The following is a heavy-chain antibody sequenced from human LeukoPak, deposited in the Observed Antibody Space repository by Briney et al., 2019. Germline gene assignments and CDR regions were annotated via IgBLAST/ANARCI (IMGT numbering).Heavy chain of an antibody. CDR3: ARGMTTVYYYYYYGMDV. V-gene: IGHV3-64*01. D-gene: IGHD4-17*01. CDR1: GFTFSAYT. J-gene: IGHJ6*02. Sequence: GGSLRLSCAASGFTFSAYTIYWVRQAPGKGLEYVSGINSNGGSTYYANSVKGRFTISRDNAKNSLYLQMNSLRAEDTAVYYCARGMTTVYYYYYYGMDVWGQGTTVTVSS. CDR2: INSNGGST.